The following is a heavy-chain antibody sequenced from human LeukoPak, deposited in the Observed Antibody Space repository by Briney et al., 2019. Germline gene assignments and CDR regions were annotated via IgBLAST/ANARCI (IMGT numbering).Heavy chain of an antibody. CDR1: GYTLTELS. CDR2: FDPEDGET. Sequence: ASVKVSCKVSGYTLTELSMHWVRQAPRKGLEWMGGFDPEDGETIYAQKFQGRVTMTEDTSTDTAYMELSSLRSEDTAVYYCATSDYGSGSYREHDYWGQGTLVTVSS. V-gene: IGHV1-24*01. J-gene: IGHJ4*02. D-gene: IGHD3-10*01. CDR3: ATSDYGSGSYREHDY.